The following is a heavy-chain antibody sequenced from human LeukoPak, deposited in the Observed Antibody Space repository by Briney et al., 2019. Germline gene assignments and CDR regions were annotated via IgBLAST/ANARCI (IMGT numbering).Heavy chain of an antibody. D-gene: IGHD5-24*01. CDR3: ARDFGRDGYNYGGKNWFDP. CDR2: ISYDGSNK. J-gene: IGHJ5*02. V-gene: IGHV3-30-3*01. Sequence: GGSLRLSCAASGFTFSSYAMHWVRQAPGKGLEWVAVISYDGSNKYYADSVKGRFTISRDNSKNTLYLQMNSLRAEDTALYYCARDFGRDGYNYGGKNWFDPWGQGTLVTVSS. CDR1: GFTFSSYA.